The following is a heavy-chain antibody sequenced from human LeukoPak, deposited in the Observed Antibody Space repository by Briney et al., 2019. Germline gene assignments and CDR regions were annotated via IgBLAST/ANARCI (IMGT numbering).Heavy chain of an antibody. CDR1: GGSLSSGIYY. J-gene: IGHJ3*02. Sequence: SETLSLTCTVSGGSLSSGIYYWSWIRQPPGKGLEWIGYIYYSGSTNYNPSLKSRVTMSVETSKNQFFLKVTSVNAADTAVYYCARGYCTGGVCPDGFDIWGQGTMVTVSS. V-gene: IGHV4-61*01. CDR2: IYYSGST. CDR3: ARGYCTGGVCPDGFDI. D-gene: IGHD2-8*02.